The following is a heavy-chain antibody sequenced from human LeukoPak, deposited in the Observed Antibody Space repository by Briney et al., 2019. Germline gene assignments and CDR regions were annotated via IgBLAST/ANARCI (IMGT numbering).Heavy chain of an antibody. Sequence: GGSLRLSCAASGFTFSSYAMSWVRQAPGKGLEWVSAISGSGDSTYYADSVKGRFTISRDNSKNTLYLQMNSLRAGDTAVYYCAKPLPKWELLGYFDYWGQGTLVTVSS. D-gene: IGHD1-26*01. CDR2: ISGSGDST. CDR3: AKPLPKWELLGYFDY. CDR1: GFTFSSYA. V-gene: IGHV3-23*01. J-gene: IGHJ4*02.